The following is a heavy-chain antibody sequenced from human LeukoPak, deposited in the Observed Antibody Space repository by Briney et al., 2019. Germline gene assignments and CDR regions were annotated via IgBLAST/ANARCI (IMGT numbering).Heavy chain of an antibody. CDR2: ISGSGGST. CDR1: GFTFSSYA. Sequence: PGGSLRLSCAASGFTFSSYAMSWVRQAPGKGLEWVSAISGSGGSTYYADSVKGRFTISRDNSKNTLYLQMNSLRAEDTAVYYCAIRSGSYYGPIDYWGQGPLVTVSS. CDR3: AIRSGSYYGPIDY. D-gene: IGHD3-10*01. V-gene: IGHV3-23*01. J-gene: IGHJ4*02.